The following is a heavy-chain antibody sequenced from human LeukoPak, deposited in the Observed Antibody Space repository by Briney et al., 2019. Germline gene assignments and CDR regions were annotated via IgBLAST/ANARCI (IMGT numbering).Heavy chain of an antibody. CDR1: GFTFGDYS. V-gene: IGHV3-23*01. Sequence: GSLRLSCAASGFTFGDYSMSWVRQVPGEGLEWLSGIGRVGYTYYADSVKGRFTISRDNSKNTVYLQMKSLRAEDTAIYYCVKDRPCDGCMPMDAWGQGTTVTVSS. J-gene: IGHJ6*02. CDR2: IGRVGYT. D-gene: IGHD5-24*01. CDR3: VKDRPCDGCMPMDA.